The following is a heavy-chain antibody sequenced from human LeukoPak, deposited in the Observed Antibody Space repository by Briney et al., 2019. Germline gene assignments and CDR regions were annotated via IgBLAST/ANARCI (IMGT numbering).Heavy chain of an antibody. J-gene: IGHJ3*02. Sequence: SETLSLTCTVSGGSISSGSYYWSWIRQPAGKGLEWIGRIYTSGSTNYNPSLKSRVTISVDTSKNQFSLKLSSVTAADTAVYYCARAYDYVLISIAFDIWGQGTMVTVSS. CDR1: GGSISSGSYY. CDR3: ARAYDYVLISIAFDI. D-gene: IGHD2/OR15-2a*01. CDR2: IYTSGST. V-gene: IGHV4-61*02.